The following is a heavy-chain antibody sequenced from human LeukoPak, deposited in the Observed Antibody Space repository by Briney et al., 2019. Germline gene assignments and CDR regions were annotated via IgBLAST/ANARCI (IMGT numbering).Heavy chain of an antibody. Sequence: GESLKISCKGSGYSFTSYWIGWVRQMPGKGLEWMGSIYPGDSDTRYSPSFQGQVTISADKSISTAYLQWSSLKASDTAMYYCARGSVRKIYGSGSYYDYWGQGTLVTVSS. CDR2: IYPGDSDT. J-gene: IGHJ4*02. V-gene: IGHV5-51*01. D-gene: IGHD3-10*01. CDR1: GYSFTSYW. CDR3: ARGSVRKIYGSGSYYDY.